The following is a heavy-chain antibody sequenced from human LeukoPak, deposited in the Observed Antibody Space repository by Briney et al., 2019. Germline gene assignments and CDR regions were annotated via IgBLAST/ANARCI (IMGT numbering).Heavy chain of an antibody. V-gene: IGHV3-23*01. J-gene: IGHJ4*02. CDR3: ATAVAY. CDR2: ISGSGGST. CDR1: GVTSSSYW. Sequence: GGSLRLSCAASGVTSSSYWMSWVRQAPGKGLEWGSAISGSGGSTYYADSVKGRFTISRDNSKNTLYRQMNSLRAEDTAVYYWATAVAYWGQGTLVTVSS. D-gene: IGHD6-19*01.